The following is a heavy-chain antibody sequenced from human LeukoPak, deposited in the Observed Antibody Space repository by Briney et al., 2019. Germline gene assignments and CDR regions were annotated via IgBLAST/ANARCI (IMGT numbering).Heavy chain of an antibody. D-gene: IGHD3-22*01. V-gene: IGHV4-4*07. Sequence: SETLSLICTVSGGSISSYYWSWIRHPAGKGLEWIGRIYTSGSTNYNPSLKSRVTMSVDTSKNQSSLKLSSVTAADTAVYYCARASYYYDSSGYGVEEYYFDYWGQGTLVTVSS. J-gene: IGHJ4*02. CDR1: GGSISSYY. CDR2: IYTSGST. CDR3: ARASYYYDSSGYGVEEYYFDY.